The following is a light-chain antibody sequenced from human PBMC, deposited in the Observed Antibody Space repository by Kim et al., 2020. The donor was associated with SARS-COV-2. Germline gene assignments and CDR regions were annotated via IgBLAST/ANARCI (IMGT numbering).Light chain of an antibody. CDR3: QQYNGYSRT. CDR2: KAS. V-gene: IGKV1-5*03. CDR1: QIISTW. J-gene: IGKJ1*01. Sequence: DIQMTQSPSTLSASVGDRVTITCRASQIISTWLAWYQQKPGKAPKLLIYKASSLQSGVPSRFSGSGSGTEFTLTISSLQPDDFATYYCQQYNGYSRTFGQGTKVDIK.